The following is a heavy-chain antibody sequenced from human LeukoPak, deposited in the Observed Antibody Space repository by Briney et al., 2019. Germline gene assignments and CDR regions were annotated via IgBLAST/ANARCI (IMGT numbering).Heavy chain of an antibody. J-gene: IGHJ5*02. CDR2: IIPIFGTA. CDR3: ASTSGRTGTISEWFDP. V-gene: IGHV1-69*05. D-gene: IGHD1-7*01. CDR1: GGTFSSYA. Sequence: GASVKVSCKASGGTFSSYAISWVRQAPGQGLEWMGGIIPIFGTANYAQKSQGRVTITTDESTSTAYMELSSLRSEDTAVYYCASTSGRTGTISEWFDPWGQGTLVTVSS.